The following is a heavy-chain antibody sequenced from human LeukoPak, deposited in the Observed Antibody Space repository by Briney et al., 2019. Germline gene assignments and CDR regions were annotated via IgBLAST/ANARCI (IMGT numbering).Heavy chain of an antibody. V-gene: IGHV4-59*12. CDR3: ARDVLRYFDWELDY. D-gene: IGHD3-9*01. CDR2: IYYSGST. CDR1: GGSISSYY. J-gene: IGHJ4*02. Sequence: ASETLSLTCTVSGGSISSYYWSWIRQPAGKGLEWIGYIYYSGSTNYNPSLKSRVTISVDTSKNQFSLKLSSVTAADTAVYYCARDVLRYFDWELDYWGQGTLVTVSS.